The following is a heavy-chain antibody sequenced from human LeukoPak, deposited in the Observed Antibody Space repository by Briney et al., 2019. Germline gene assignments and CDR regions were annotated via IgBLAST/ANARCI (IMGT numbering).Heavy chain of an antibody. J-gene: IGHJ4*02. Sequence: GGSLRLSCAASGFTFSSYGMHWVRQAPGKGLEWVAVISYDGSNKYYADSVKGRFTISRDNSKNTLYLQMNSLRAEDTAVYCCAKAGVDTAMALDYWGQGTLVTVSS. V-gene: IGHV3-30*18. CDR1: GFTFSSYG. CDR3: AKAGVDTAMALDY. CDR2: ISYDGSNK. D-gene: IGHD5-18*01.